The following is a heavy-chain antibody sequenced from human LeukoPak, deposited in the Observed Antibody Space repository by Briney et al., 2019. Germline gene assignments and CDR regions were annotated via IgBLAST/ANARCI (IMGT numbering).Heavy chain of an antibody. J-gene: IGHJ4*02. D-gene: IGHD2-2*02. CDR2: INHSGST. Sequence: SETLSLTCAVYGEPFNGYYWNWIRQSPGKGLEWIGEINHSGSTNYNPSLKSRVTISVDTSKNQFSLKLNSVTAADTAVYYCASRYFCGSTSCYTFDYWGQGTLVTVSS. CDR1: GEPFNGYY. CDR3: ASRYFCGSTSCYTFDY. V-gene: IGHV4-34*01.